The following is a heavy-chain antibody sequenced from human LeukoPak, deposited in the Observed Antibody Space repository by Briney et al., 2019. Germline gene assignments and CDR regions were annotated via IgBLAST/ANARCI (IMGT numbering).Heavy chain of an antibody. J-gene: IGHJ4*02. CDR2: IIPIFGTA. D-gene: IGHD3-3*01. CDR3: ARAVTTYYDFWSGDEIDY. V-gene: IGHV1-69*13. CDR1: GGTFSSYA. Sequence: GASVKVSCKASGGTFSSYAISWVRQAPGQGLEWMGGIIPIFGTANYAQKFQGRVTITADESTSTAYMELSSLRSEDTAVYYCARAVTTYYDFWSGDEIDYWGQGTLVTVSS.